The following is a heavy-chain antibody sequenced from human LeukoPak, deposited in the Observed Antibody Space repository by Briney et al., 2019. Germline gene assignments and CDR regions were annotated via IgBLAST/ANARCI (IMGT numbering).Heavy chain of an antibody. V-gene: IGHV4-39*01. CDR2: IYYSGST. CDR1: GGSVSSSSYY. J-gene: IGHJ5*02. Sequence: SETLSLTCTVSGGSVSSSSYYWGWIRQPPGKGLEWIGSIYYSGSTYYNPSLKSRVTISVDTSKNQFSLKLSSVTAADTAVYYCARGKQQLVWFDPWGQGTLVTVSS. CDR3: ARGKQQLVWFDP. D-gene: IGHD6-13*01.